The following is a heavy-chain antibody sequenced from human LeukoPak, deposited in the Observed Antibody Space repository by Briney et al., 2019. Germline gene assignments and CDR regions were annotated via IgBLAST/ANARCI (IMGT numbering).Heavy chain of an antibody. J-gene: IGHJ4*02. V-gene: IGHV3-7*01. Sequence: GGTLTLSCAASSFTFSNYCMSWLGPAQGKGLEWVANIKEDGSEKYYVDSVKGRFTISRDNARNSLYLQMNSLRAEDTAVYYCASGRQLGYWGQGTLVTVSS. CDR3: ASGRQLGY. CDR1: SFTFSNYC. D-gene: IGHD6-13*01. CDR2: IKEDGSEK.